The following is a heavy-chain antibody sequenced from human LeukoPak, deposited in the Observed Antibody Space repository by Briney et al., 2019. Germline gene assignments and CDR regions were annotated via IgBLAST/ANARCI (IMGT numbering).Heavy chain of an antibody. J-gene: IGHJ3*02. CDR3: ARGGLFAFDI. V-gene: IGHV4-59*01. CDR2: IYSTGIT. Sequence: SETLSLTCTISGGSINNYYWSWIRQSPEKGLELVGYIYSTGITNYNPSLKSRVAISVDTSRNQFSLRLTSVTAADTAIFYCARGGLFAFDIWGQGTTVIVSS. CDR1: GGSINNYY.